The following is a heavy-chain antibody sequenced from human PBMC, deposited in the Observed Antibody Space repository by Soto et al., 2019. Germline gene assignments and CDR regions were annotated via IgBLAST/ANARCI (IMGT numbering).Heavy chain of an antibody. CDR3: SMTVSPTLGYNYAIDV. Sequence: QVQLVQSGAEVKKPGASVKVSCKASGYTFTSYGISWVRQAPGQGLEWMGWTSAYNGNTNYAQKLQGRVTLTTDTATRTAHRELRGLQAAALALCYCSMTVSPTLGYNYAIDVWGQATTGTV. CDR2: TSAYNGNT. D-gene: IGHD3-16*01. CDR1: GYTFTSYG. J-gene: IGHJ6*02. V-gene: IGHV1-18*03.